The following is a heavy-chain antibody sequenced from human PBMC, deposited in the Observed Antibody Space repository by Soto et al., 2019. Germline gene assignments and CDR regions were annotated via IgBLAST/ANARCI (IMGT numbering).Heavy chain of an antibody. J-gene: IGHJ4*02. Sequence: QVQLQESGPGLVKPSGTLSLTCGVSGGSISTSNWWTWVRQPPGKWLQWIGEISHSVSPNYNPSLLSRATISVDKSKNQFSLKLTSVTAADTAVYYCAVSIEVAVYYFDHWGQGNLVTGSS. CDR2: ISHSVSP. CDR1: GGSISTSNW. CDR3: AVSIEVAVYYFDH. V-gene: IGHV4-4*02. D-gene: IGHD3-3*02.